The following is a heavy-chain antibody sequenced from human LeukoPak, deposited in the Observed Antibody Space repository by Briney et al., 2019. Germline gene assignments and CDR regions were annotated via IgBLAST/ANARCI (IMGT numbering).Heavy chain of an antibody. Sequence: SVKVSCKASGGTFSSYALSWVRQAPGRGLEWMGGTIPIFGTANYAQKFQGRVTITADESTSTAYMELSSLRSEDTAVYYCARALRGRGYSYGYPIDYWGQGTLVTVSS. J-gene: IGHJ4*02. CDR1: GGTFSSYA. CDR3: ARALRGRGYSYGYPIDY. CDR2: TIPIFGTA. D-gene: IGHD5-18*01. V-gene: IGHV1-69*13.